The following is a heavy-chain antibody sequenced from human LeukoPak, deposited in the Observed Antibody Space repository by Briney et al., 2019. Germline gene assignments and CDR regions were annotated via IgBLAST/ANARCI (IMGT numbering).Heavy chain of an antibody. CDR1: GGSITNAFYY. CDR3: ARGPTMSGMQILDD. CDR2: INTYGTT. Sequence: SQTLSLTCSVSGGSITNAFYYWNWIRQPAGKGLEWIGRINTYGTTTYNPSLKSRVTILMETSKNQFSLNLTSVTATDTAVYYCARGPTMSGMQILDDWGQGTLVSVSS. J-gene: IGHJ4*02. D-gene: IGHD5-24*01. V-gene: IGHV4-61*02.